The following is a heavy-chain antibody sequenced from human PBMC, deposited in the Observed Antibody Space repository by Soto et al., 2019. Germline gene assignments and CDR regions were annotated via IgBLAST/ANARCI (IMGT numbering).Heavy chain of an antibody. D-gene: IGHD3-10*01. CDR2: ISGSGGST. CDR3: APRGHDLLDAFDL. J-gene: IGHJ3*01. Sequence: EVQLLESGGGLVQPGGSLRLSCAASGFTFSSYAMSWVRQAPGKGLEWVSAISGSGGSTYYADSVKGRFTISRDNSKNTLYLQMNSLRAEDTAVYYCAPRGHDLLDAFDLWGQGTMVTVSS. CDR1: GFTFSSYA. V-gene: IGHV3-23*01.